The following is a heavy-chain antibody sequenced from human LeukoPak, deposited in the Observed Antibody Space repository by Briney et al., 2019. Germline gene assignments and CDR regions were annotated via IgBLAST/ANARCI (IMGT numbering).Heavy chain of an antibody. V-gene: IGHV1-2*02. D-gene: IGHD2-15*01. CDR1: GYTFTGYY. J-gene: IGHJ5*02. Sequence: ASVKVSCKASGYTFTGYYMHWVRQAPGQGLEWMGWINPNSGGTNYAQKFQGRVTMTRDTSISTAYMELSRLRSDDTAVYYCARDFLVVAATGGFRFDPWGQGTLVTVSS. CDR2: INPNSGGT. CDR3: ARDFLVVAATGGFRFDP.